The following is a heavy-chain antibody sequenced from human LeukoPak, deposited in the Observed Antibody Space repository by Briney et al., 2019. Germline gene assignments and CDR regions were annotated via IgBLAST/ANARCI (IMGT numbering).Heavy chain of an antibody. V-gene: IGHV4-34*01. CDR2: INHSVST. CDR3: ARKWAYSGFSNWFDP. Sequence: SETLSLTCAVYGGSFSGYYWSWIRQPPGKGLEWIGEINHSVSTNYNPSLKSRVTISVDTSKKQFSLKLRSVPAADTAVYYCARKWAYSGFSNWFDPWGQGTLVTVSS. D-gene: IGHD5-12*01. CDR1: GGSFSGYY. J-gene: IGHJ5*02.